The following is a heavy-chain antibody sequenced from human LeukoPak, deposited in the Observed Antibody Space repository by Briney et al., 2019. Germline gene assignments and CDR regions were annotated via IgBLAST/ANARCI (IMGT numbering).Heavy chain of an antibody. D-gene: IGHD6-19*01. CDR1: GFRFSNYA. CDR3: ARWTYNSAWGVVERVDY. J-gene: IGHJ4*02. Sequence: PGRSLRLSCAASGFRFSNYAMHWVRQAPAQGLEWVAAISYDGSNNYYAESVKGRFTISRDNSRNTLYLQMNSLRAEDTAVYYCARWTYNSAWGVVERVDYWGQGTLVTVSP. CDR2: ISYDGSNN. V-gene: IGHV3-30-3*01.